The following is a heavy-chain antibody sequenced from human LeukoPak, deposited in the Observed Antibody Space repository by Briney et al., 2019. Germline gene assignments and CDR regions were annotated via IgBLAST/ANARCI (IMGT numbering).Heavy chain of an antibody. CDR3: AKDLVTIFGITKDAFDI. CDR1: GFTFSSNV. CDR2: ISGSGGST. V-gene: IGHV3-23*01. Sequence: GGSLRLSCVASGFTFSSNVMIWVRQAPGKGLEWVSAISGSGGSTYYADSVKGRFTISRDNSKNTLYLQMNSLRAEDTAVYYCAKDLVTIFGITKDAFDIWGQGTMVTVSS. D-gene: IGHD3-3*01. J-gene: IGHJ3*02.